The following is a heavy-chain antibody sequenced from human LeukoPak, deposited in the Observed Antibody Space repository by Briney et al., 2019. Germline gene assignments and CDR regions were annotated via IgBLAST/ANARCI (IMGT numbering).Heavy chain of an antibody. Sequence: SETLSLTCTVSGDSISSSSYYWGWIRQPPGKGLEWIGSFYLGERTSYNPSLNSRATISVDTSKNEVSLNVYSVTAADTAVYYCARLERSRAPGTQYWGQGTLVTVSS. V-gene: IGHV4-39*01. J-gene: IGHJ1*01. CDR2: FYLGERT. CDR1: GDSISSSSYY. CDR3: ARLERSRAPGTQY. D-gene: IGHD6-13*01.